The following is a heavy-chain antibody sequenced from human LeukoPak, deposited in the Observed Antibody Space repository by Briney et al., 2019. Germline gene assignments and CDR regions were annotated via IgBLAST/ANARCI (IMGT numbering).Heavy chain of an antibody. CDR2: INSDGSST. CDR1: GFTFSSYW. V-gene: IGHV3-74*01. CDR3: AKDSFIAAAGMLDY. J-gene: IGHJ4*02. D-gene: IGHD6-13*01. Sequence: PGGSLRLSCAASGFTFSSYWMHWVRQAPGKGLVWVSRINSDGSSTSYADSVKGRFTISRDNAKNSLYLQMNSLRAEDTAVYYCAKDSFIAAAGMLDYWGQGTLVTVSS.